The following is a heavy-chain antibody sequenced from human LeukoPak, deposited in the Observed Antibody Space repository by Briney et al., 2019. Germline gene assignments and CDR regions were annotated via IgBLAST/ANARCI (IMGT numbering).Heavy chain of an antibody. CDR3: TRDAAVYDSSAYYYLW. J-gene: IGHJ4*02. V-gene: IGHV1-69*13. CDR1: GGTFSRYA. D-gene: IGHD3-22*01. Sequence: ASVKVSCKAFGGTFSRYAISWVRQAPGQGLEWMGGITPMFGTANYAQKLQGRVTITADESTSTAYMELSSLRYEDTAVYYCTRDAAVYDSSAYYYLWWGQGTLVTVSS. CDR2: ITPMFGTA.